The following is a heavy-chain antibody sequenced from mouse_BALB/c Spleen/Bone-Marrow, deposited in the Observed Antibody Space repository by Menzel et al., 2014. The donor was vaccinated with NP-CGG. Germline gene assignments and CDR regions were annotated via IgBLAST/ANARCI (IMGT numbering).Heavy chain of an antibody. CDR1: SYSFTGYN. Sequence: VQLQQSGPELEKPGASVKISCKASSYSFTGYNMNWVKQSNGKSLEWIGNIDPYYGGTSYNQKFKGKATLTVDKSSSTAYMQLKSLTSEDSAVYYCATYGYGYWYFDVWGAGTTVTVSS. CDR2: IDPYYGGT. J-gene: IGHJ1*01. CDR3: ATYGYGYWYFDV. V-gene: IGHV1-39*01. D-gene: IGHD1-1*01.